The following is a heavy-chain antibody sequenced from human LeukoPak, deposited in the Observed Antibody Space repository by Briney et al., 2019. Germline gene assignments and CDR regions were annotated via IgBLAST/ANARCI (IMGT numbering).Heavy chain of an antibody. CDR1: GYIFTNYD. Sequence: GASVKVSCKPSGYIFTNYDINWVRQAPGQGLEWMGWVSGGKGNTKYSEKFQGRITITRDTSATTAYLERSSLRSEDSTVYFCARAFSASSSTIDYWGQGTLVIVSP. CDR3: ARAFSASSSTIDY. D-gene: IGHD6-6*01. V-gene: IGHV1-3*01. J-gene: IGHJ4*02. CDR2: VSGGKGNT.